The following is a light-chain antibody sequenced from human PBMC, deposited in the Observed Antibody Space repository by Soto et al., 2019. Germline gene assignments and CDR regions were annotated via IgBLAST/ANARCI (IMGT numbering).Light chain of an antibody. Sequence: DIVLTQSPGTLSLSPGERATLSCMASQSVSSSYLAWYQQKPGQAPRLLIYGASSRATGIPDRFSGSVSGTDGTITISRLEKEDGSVYYCQQSGSSPETFGQGTKVDIK. V-gene: IGKV3-20*01. CDR2: GAS. J-gene: IGKJ1*01. CDR3: QQSGSSPET. CDR1: QSVSSSY.